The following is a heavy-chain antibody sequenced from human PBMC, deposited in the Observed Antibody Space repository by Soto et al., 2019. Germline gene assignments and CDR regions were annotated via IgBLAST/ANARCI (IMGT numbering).Heavy chain of an antibody. V-gene: IGHV3-30-3*01. Sequence: QVQLVESGGGVVQPGRSLRLACAASGFSFSTYAMHWVRQAPGKGLEWVSLISYDGSINYYADSVKGRFTISRDDSKNTLYLQMNSPRPEDTAVYHCATNLYSRSSLWYTGYWGQGTLVTVSS. D-gene: IGHD2-2*01. CDR1: GFSFSTYA. CDR2: ISYDGSIN. J-gene: IGHJ4*02. CDR3: ATNLYSRSSLWYTGY.